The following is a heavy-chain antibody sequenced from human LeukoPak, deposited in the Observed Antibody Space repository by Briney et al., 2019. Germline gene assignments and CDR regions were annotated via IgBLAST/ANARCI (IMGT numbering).Heavy chain of an antibody. Sequence: SETLSLTCTVPGGSISGYYWSGIRQPPGKGLEWIGYIYYSGSTKYNPSLKSRVTISIDTSKNQFSLKLSSVTAADTAMYYCARQAYHYGSGSYYYYFDYWGQGTLVTVSS. J-gene: IGHJ4*02. V-gene: IGHV4-59*08. CDR2: IYYSGST. CDR3: ARQAYHYGSGSYYYYFDY. CDR1: GGSISGYY. D-gene: IGHD3-10*01.